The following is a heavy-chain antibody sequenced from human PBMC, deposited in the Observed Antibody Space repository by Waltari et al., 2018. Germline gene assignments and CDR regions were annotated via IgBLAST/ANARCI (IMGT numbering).Heavy chain of an antibody. J-gene: IGHJ3*02. Sequence: HLQLQESGPGLVKPSETLSLTCTVSGGSISSSSYYWGWIRQPPGKGLEWIGSIYYSGSTYYNPSLKSRVTISVDTSKNQFSLKLSSVTAADTVVYYCARQGTWIQLWLLGSAFDIWGQGTMVTVSS. CDR1: GGSISSSSYY. V-gene: IGHV4-39*07. CDR2: IYYSGST. CDR3: ARQGTWIQLWLLGSAFDI. D-gene: IGHD5-18*01.